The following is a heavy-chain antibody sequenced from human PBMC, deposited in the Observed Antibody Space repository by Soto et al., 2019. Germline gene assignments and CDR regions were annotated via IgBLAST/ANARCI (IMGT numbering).Heavy chain of an antibody. CDR2: ISSSSSYI. D-gene: IGHD2-2*02. Sequence: PGGSLRLSCAASGFTFSSYSMNWVRQAPGKGLEWVSSISSSSSYIYYADSVKGRFTISRDNAKNSLYLQMNSLRAEDTAVYYYASLRAYCSSTSCYTENFDYWGQGTLVTVSS. CDR3: ASLRAYCSSTSCYTENFDY. J-gene: IGHJ4*02. V-gene: IGHV3-21*01. CDR1: GFTFSSYS.